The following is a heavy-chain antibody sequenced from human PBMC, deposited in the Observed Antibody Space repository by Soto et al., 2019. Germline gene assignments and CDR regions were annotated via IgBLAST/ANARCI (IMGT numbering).Heavy chain of an antibody. CDR3: ARGVLVPAAIVYYYGMDV. Sequence: GGSLRLSCASSGFTFSNYGMSWVRQAPGKGLEWVSSISGSGDGTYYADSVKGRLTISRDNSKNTLYLQMNNLRAEDTGLYYCARGVLVPAAIVYYYGMDVWGQGTTVTVSS. CDR1: GFTFSNYG. CDR2: ISGSGDGT. J-gene: IGHJ6*02. D-gene: IGHD2-2*02. V-gene: IGHV3-23*01.